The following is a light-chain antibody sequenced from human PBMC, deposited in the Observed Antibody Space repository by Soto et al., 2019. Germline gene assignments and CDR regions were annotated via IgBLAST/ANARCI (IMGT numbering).Light chain of an antibody. CDR2: DVS. Sequence: QSVLTQPASVSGSPGQSITISCTGTSSDVGGYNYVSWYRQHPGKAPILMIYDVSNRPSGVSNRFSGSKSGNTASLTISGLQAEDEADYYCSSKRGSTYVFGTGTKLTVL. CDR1: SSDVGGYNY. V-gene: IGLV2-14*03. CDR3: SSKRGSTYV. J-gene: IGLJ1*01.